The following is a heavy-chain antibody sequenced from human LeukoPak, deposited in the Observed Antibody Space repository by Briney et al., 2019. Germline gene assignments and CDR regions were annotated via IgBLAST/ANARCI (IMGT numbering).Heavy chain of an antibody. CDR2: IYYSGST. V-gene: IGHV4-59*08. CDR1: GGSISSYY. Sequence: PSETLSLTCTVSGGSISSYYRSWIRQPPGKGLEWIGYIYYSGSTDYNPSLKSRVTISVDTSKNQFSLKLSSVTAADTAVYYCARREANNYYGSGSYLYWGQGTLVTVSS. D-gene: IGHD3-10*01. J-gene: IGHJ4*02. CDR3: ARREANNYYGSGSYLY.